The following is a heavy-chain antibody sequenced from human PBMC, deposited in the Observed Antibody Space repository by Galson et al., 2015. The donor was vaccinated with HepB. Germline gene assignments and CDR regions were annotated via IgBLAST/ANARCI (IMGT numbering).Heavy chain of an antibody. Sequence: QSGAEVKKPGESLRISCKGSGYSFTNYWINWLRQMPGKGLEWMGRIDPGDSYTNYSPSFQGHVTISIDKSINTAYLQWSSLRASDTAMYYCARHLDTTMVRGLIPDIHPFDAWGQGTLVIVSS. CDR2: IDPGDSYT. J-gene: IGHJ4*02. D-gene: IGHD3-10*01. CDR3: ARHLDTTMVRGLIPDIHPFDA. V-gene: IGHV5-10-1*01. CDR1: GYSFTNYW.